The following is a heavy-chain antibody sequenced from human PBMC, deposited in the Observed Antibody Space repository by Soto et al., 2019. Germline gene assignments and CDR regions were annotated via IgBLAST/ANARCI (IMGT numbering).Heavy chain of an antibody. D-gene: IGHD6-13*01. CDR2: INTDGSST. CDR3: VRGTSGGYGIDY. CDR1: GFTFSNYW. J-gene: IGHJ4*02. V-gene: IGHV3-74*01. Sequence: EVQLVESGGGLVQPGGSLRLSCAASGFTFSNYWMHWVRQPPGKGLLWVSRINTDGSSTNYAGSVEGRFTVSRDNAKNTLYLQMNSLRDDDTAEYYCVRGTSGGYGIDYWGQGTLVTVS.